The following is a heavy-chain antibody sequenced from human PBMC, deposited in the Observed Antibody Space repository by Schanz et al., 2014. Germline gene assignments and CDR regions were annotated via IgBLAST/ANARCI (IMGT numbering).Heavy chain of an antibody. CDR2: IWYDGSNK. Sequence: QVQLVESGGGVVQPGRSLRLSCAASGFTFSSYGMHWVRQAPGKGLEWVAVIWYDGSNKYYADSVKGRFTISRDNSKNTLFLQMNSLRVEDTAVYFCVSQTGSPNYWGQGTLVNVSS. V-gene: IGHV3-33*01. J-gene: IGHJ4*02. D-gene: IGHD6-13*01. CDR3: VSQTGSPNY. CDR1: GFTFSSYG.